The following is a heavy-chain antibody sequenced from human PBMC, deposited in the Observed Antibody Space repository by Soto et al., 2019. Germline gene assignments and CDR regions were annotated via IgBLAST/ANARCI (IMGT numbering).Heavy chain of an antibody. Sequence: EVQLVESGGGLVQPGGSLRLSCAASGLTLSDHYMDWVRQAPGKGLEWVGRTRNKGNGYTTEYAASVKGRFTISRDDSEISVYLQINSLKTEDTPMYYCARGGGGSFDKWGQGTLVTVSS. V-gene: IGHV3-72*01. CDR3: ARGGGGSFDK. CDR1: GLTLSDHY. D-gene: IGHD3-10*01. CDR2: TRNKGNGYTT. J-gene: IGHJ4*02.